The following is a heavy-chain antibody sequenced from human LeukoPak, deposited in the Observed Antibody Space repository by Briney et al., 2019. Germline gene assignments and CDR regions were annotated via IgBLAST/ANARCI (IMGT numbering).Heavy chain of an antibody. Sequence: GGSLRLSCAASGFTFKGYWMSWVRQAPGKGLEWVANIQQDGSEKKYVDSVKGRFTISRDNAKNSLNLQMDSLRAEDTAVYYCVRLRYTYGKNFDCWGQGTLVTVSS. D-gene: IGHD5-18*01. CDR3: VRLRYTYGKNFDC. J-gene: IGHJ4*02. V-gene: IGHV3-7*01. CDR2: IQQDGSEK. CDR1: GFTFKGYW.